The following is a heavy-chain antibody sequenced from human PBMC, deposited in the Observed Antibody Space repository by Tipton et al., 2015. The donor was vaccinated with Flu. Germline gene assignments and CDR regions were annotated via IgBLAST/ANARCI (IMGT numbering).Heavy chain of an antibody. J-gene: IGHJ5*02. CDR1: GDSIGRGYC. CDR3: ARRGYSNYVSEPKNWFDP. CDR2: ICHSGST. D-gene: IGHD4-11*01. Sequence: TLSLTCSVSGDSIGRGYCWGWIRQPPGKGLEWIGNICHSGSTYDNPSLKSRVTISVDRSKNQFSLKLSSVTAADTAVYFCARRGYSNYVSEPKNWFDPWGQGTLVTVSS. V-gene: IGHV4-38-2*01.